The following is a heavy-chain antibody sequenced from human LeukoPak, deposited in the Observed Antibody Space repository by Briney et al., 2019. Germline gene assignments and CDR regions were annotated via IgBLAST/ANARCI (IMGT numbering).Heavy chain of an antibody. V-gene: IGHV4-59*08. J-gene: IGHJ4*02. Sequence: PSETLSLTCTVSGGSISRDYWGWIRQPPGKGLEWIGYIYYTGSTNYNPSLRSRVTMSVDTSKNQFSLNLHSVTAADTAVYFCAKYLTIGGNSYGFDYWGQGALVTVSS. CDR2: IYYTGST. D-gene: IGHD5-18*01. CDR1: GGSISRDY. CDR3: AKYLTIGGNSYGFDY.